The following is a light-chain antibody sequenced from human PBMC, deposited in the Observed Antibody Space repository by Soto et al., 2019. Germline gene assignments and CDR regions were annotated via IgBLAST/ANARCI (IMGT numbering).Light chain of an antibody. J-gene: IGKJ1*01. Sequence: DIQMTQSPSTLSGSVGDRVTITCRASQTISSWLAWYQQKKGKAPKLLIYKASTLKSGVPSRFRGSGSGTEFTLTISRLQPDDFATYYCQQYNSYLWTFGQGTKVDI. CDR1: QTISSW. V-gene: IGKV1-5*03. CDR2: KAS. CDR3: QQYNSYLWT.